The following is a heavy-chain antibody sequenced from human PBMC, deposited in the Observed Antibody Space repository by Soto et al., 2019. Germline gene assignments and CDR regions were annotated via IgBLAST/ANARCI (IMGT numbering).Heavy chain of an antibody. D-gene: IGHD6-13*01. CDR3: ARVVAAAGSFDY. Sequence: SETLSLTCTVSGGSISSGGYYWSWIRQHPGKGLEWIGYIYYSGSTYYNPSLKSRVTISVDTSKNQFSLKLSSVTAADTAVYYCARVVAAAGSFDYWRQGTLVTVSS. J-gene: IGHJ4*02. CDR1: GGSISSGGYY. CDR2: IYYSGST. V-gene: IGHV4-31*03.